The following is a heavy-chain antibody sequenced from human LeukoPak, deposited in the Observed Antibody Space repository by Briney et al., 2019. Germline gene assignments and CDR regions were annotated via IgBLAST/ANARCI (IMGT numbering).Heavy chain of an antibody. CDR1: EFTFSSYS. CDR3: AKAPIAARPYYYYGMDV. V-gene: IGHV3-30*18. CDR2: ISYDGSNK. D-gene: IGHD6-6*01. Sequence: GSLRLSCAASEFTFSSYSMNWVRQAPGKGLEWVAVISYDGSNKYYAASVKGRFTISRDNSKNTLYLQMNSLRAEDTAVYYCAKAPIAARPYYYYGMDVWGQGTTVTVSS. J-gene: IGHJ6*02.